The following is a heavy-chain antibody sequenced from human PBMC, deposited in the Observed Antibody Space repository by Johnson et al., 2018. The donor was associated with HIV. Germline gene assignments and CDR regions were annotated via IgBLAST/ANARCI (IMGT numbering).Heavy chain of an antibody. CDR1: GFTFSTYW. D-gene: IGHD3-10*01. V-gene: IGHV3-7*01. CDR3: ARASYYYGSADI. CDR2: IKQDGSEK. J-gene: IGHJ3*02. Sequence: VQLVESGGGLVQPGGSLRLSCAASGFTFSTYWMSWVRQAPGKGLEWVANIKQDGSEKNYVDSVKGRFTISRDNAKKSLFLQMNSLRAEDTAVYYCARASYYYGSADIWGQGTMVTVSS.